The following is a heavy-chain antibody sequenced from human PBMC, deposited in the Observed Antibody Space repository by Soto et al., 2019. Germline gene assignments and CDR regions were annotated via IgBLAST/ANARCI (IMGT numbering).Heavy chain of an antibody. J-gene: IGHJ6*02. CDR3: TRNANDFWSGPKARGAYYYYGMDV. CDR2: IRSKANSYAT. CDR1: GFTFSGSA. D-gene: IGHD3-3*01. Sequence: GGSLRLSCAASGFTFSGSAMHWVRQASGKGLEWVGRIRSKANSYATAYAASVKGRFTISRDDSKNTAYLQMNSLKTEDTAVYYCTRNANDFWSGPKARGAYYYYGMDVWGQGTTVTVSS. V-gene: IGHV3-73*01.